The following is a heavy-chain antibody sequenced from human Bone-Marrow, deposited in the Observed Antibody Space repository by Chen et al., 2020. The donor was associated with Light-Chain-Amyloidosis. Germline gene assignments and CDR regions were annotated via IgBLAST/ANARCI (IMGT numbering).Heavy chain of an antibody. CDR1: GFAFSSYA. V-gene: IGHV3-23*04. J-gene: IGHJ3*02. Sequence: EVQLVESGGGLLQRGGSLRLSCAASGFAFSSYAMSWVGQAPGKGLEGVSTISGSGGSRYYGDAVKGRLTISSDNSKHALFLQMNRLRAEDTAVYYCAKDISYDDILPGYPADAFDIWGQGTMVTVSS. CDR3: AKDISYDDILPGYPADAFDI. D-gene: IGHD3-9*01. CDR2: ISGSGGSR.